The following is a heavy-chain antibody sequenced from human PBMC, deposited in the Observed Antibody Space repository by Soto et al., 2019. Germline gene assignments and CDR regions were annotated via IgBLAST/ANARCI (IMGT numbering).Heavy chain of an antibody. CDR2: VGWNGGDI. D-gene: IGHD2-2*01. V-gene: IGHV3-9*01. CDR3: AKERAVVVPGSTSYFHYYGMDV. J-gene: IGHJ6*02. Sequence: VQLVESGGGLVQPGGSLRLSCAASGFTLDDYTMHWVRQAPGKGLEWVAGVGWNGGDIVYADSVKGRFTVSRDNTKNSLYMEMNRLRTEDTAIYYCAKERAVVVPGSTSYFHYYGMDVWGQGTTVTVS. CDR1: GFTLDDYT.